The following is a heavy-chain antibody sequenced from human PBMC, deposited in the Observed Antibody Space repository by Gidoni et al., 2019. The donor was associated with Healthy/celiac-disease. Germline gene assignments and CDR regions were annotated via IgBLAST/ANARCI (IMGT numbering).Heavy chain of an antibody. D-gene: IGHD6-19*01. J-gene: IGHJ4*02. CDR3: ARRGIAVAQVDYYYFDY. CDR1: GGSFSVYY. Sequence: HVQLQQCGAGLFKPSETLSLTCAVSGGSFSVYYWSWIRQPPVKGLEWIGEINHSGSTNYNPSLKSRGTISVDTSKNQFSLKLSSVTAADTAVYYCARRGIAVAQVDYYYFDYWGQGTLVTVSS. CDR2: INHSGST. V-gene: IGHV4-34*01.